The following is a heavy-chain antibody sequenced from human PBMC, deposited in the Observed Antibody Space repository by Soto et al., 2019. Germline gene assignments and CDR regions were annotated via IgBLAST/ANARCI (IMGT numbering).Heavy chain of an antibody. V-gene: IGHV3-33*01. J-gene: IGHJ6*02. CDR3: ASTYSSGWYSNYYYYYGMDV. CDR1: GFTFSSYG. CDR2: IRYDGSNK. Sequence: QVQLVESGGGVVQPGRSLRLSCAASGFTFSSYGMHWVRQAPGKGLEWVAVIRYDGSNKYYADSVKGRLTISRDNSKNTLYLQMNSLRAEDTAVYYCASTYSSGWYSNYYYYYGMDVWGQGTTVTVSS. D-gene: IGHD6-19*01.